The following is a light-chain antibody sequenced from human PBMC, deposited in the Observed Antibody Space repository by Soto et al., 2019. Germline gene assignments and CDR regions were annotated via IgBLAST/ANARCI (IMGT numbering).Light chain of an antibody. J-gene: IGKJ2*01. CDR1: QSVSSSE. Sequence: EIVLTQSPGTLSLSPGERATLSCRASQSVSSSELAWYQQKPGQAPRLLIYGAYSRDTGIPDRFSGSGSGTGLTLTISRREPEDFAVYYCQQYGSSPYTFGQGTKLEIK. V-gene: IGKV3-20*01. CDR2: GAY. CDR3: QQYGSSPYT.